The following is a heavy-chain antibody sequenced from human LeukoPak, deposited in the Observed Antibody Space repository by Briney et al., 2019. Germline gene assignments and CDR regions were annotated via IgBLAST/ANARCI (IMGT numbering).Heavy chain of an antibody. CDR2: ISAYNGNT. J-gene: IGHJ4*02. D-gene: IGHD3-10*01. Sequence: GASVKVSCKASGYTFTSYGISWVRQAPGQGLEWMGWISAYNGNTNYAQKLQGRVTMTTDTSTSTAYMELRSLRSDDTAVYYCARDPVYYGSGSYYTVRSRYFDYWGQGTLVTVSS. CDR3: ARDPVYYGSGSYYTVRSRYFDY. V-gene: IGHV1-18*01. CDR1: GYTFTSYG.